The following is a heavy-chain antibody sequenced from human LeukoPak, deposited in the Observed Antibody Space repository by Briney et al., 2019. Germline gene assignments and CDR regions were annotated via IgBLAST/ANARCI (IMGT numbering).Heavy chain of an antibody. CDR1: GFTFSSHA. D-gene: IGHD7-27*01. CDR2: ISDSGGGT. V-gene: IGHV3-23*01. Sequence: GGSLRLSCAASGFTFSSHAMSWVRQAPGKGLEWVSTISDSGGGTYYADSVKGRFTISRDNSKNTLYLQMSSLRVEDTAVYYCAKLTGDCWGQGTLVTVSS. J-gene: IGHJ4*02. CDR3: AKLTGDC.